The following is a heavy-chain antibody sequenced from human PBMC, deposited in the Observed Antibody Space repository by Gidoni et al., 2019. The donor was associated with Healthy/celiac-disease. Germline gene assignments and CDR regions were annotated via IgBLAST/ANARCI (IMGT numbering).Heavy chain of an antibody. CDR1: GFTFSSYA. D-gene: IGHD4-17*01. Sequence: EVQLLESGGGLVQPGGSLRLSCAASGFTFSSYAMSWVRQAPGKGLEWFSAISGSGGSTYYADSVKVRFTISRDNSKNTLYLQMNSLRAEDTAVYYCAAPFDYGDSRFDYWGQGTLVTVSS. CDR2: ISGSGGST. CDR3: AAPFDYGDSRFDY. J-gene: IGHJ4*02. V-gene: IGHV3-23*01.